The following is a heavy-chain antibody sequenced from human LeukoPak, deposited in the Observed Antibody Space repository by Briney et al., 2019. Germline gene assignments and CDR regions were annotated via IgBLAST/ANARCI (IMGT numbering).Heavy chain of an antibody. J-gene: IGHJ3*02. CDR3: ARATYCSSTSCPEAFDI. CDR1: GFTFSSYS. V-gene: IGHV3-21*01. D-gene: IGHD2-2*01. CDR2: ISSSSSYI. Sequence: GGSLRLSCAASGFTFSSYSMNWVRQAPGKGLEWVSSISSSSSYIYYADSVKGRLTISRDNAKNSLYLQMNSLRAEDTAVYYCARATYCSSTSCPEAFDIWGQGTMVTVSS.